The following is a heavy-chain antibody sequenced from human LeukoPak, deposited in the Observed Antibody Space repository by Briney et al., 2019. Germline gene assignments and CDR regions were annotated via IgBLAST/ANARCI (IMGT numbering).Heavy chain of an antibody. CDR2: IYYSGTT. J-gene: IGHJ6*02. CDR3: AREDPQTTVPEGLDV. V-gene: IGHV4-59*01. CDR1: GGSISTYY. D-gene: IGHD4-17*01. Sequence: SETLSLTCTVSGGSISTYYWSWIRQSPGKGLEWIGYIYYSGTTNYTPSLKSRVTISVEPSKNQFSLKLSSVTDADTAVYYCAREDPQTTVPEGLDVWGQGTTVTVSS.